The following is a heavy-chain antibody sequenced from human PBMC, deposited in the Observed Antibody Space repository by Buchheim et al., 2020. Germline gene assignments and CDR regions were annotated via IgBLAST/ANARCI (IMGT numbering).Heavy chain of an antibody. CDR3: AAGDYWSHPENWFDP. V-gene: IGHV4-59*12. J-gene: IGHJ5*02. Sequence: QVQLQESGPGLVKSSETLSLTCSVSSGSISSYYWNWIRQPPGKGLEWIGHIYYTGTTRYNPSLKSRVSISVDTSRNQFSPTLTSVTAADTAIYYCAAGDYWSHPENWFDPWGQGAL. CDR2: IYYTGTT. D-gene: IGHD3-3*01. CDR1: SGSISSYY.